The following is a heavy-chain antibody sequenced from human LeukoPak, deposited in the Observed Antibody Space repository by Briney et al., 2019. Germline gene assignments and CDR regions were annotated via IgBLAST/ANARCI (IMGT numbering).Heavy chain of an antibody. CDR1: GYSFTSYW. CDR2: IDPSDSYT. V-gene: IGHV5-10-1*01. CDR3: ATSGKYCSSTSCYAGQD. D-gene: IGHD2-2*01. Sequence: GESLKISCKGSGYSFTSYWISWVRQVPGKGLEWMGRIDPSDSYTNYSPSFQGHVIISADKSISTAYLQWSSLKASDTAMYYCATSGKYCSSTSCYAGQDWGQGTLVTVSS. J-gene: IGHJ4*02.